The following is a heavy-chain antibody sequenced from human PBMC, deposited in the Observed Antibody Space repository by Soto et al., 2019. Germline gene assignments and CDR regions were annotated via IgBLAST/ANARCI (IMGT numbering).Heavy chain of an antibody. CDR1: GGSVSSGSYY. D-gene: IGHD4-17*01. J-gene: IGHJ4*02. CDR2: IYYSGST. V-gene: IGHV4-61*01. Sequence: QVQLQESGPGLVKPPETLSLTCTVSGGSVSSGSYYWSWLRQPPGKGLEWIGYIYYSGSTNYNPSLKSRVTISVGSSKNQFSLKLTSVTAADTAVYFCASSLMPPVTHLDNWGQGTLVTVSS. CDR3: ASSLMPPVTHLDN.